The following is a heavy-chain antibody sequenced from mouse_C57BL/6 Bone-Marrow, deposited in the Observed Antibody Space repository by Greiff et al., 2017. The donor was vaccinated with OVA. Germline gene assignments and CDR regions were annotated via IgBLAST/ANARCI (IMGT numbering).Heavy chain of an antibody. Sequence: EVKLVESGGGLVKPGGSLKLSCAASGFTFSDYGMHWVRQAPEKGLEWVAYISSGSSTIYYADTVKGRFTISRDNAKNTLFLQMTSLRSEDTAMYYCARTLYYYGSSYDWYFDVWGTGTTVTVSS. CDR1: GFTFSDYG. CDR3: ARTLYYYGSSYDWYFDV. D-gene: IGHD1-1*01. CDR2: ISSGSSTI. V-gene: IGHV5-17*01. J-gene: IGHJ1*03.